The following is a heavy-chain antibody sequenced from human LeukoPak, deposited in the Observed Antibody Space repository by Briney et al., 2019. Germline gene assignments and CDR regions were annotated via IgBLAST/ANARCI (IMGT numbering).Heavy chain of an antibody. CDR3: TRDGVGYCSSTSCPDVKQNYYYGMDV. Sequence: GGSLRLSCAASGFTFSNAWMNWVRQAPGKGLEWVGRIKSKTDGGTTDYAAPVKGRFTISRDDSKNTLYLQMNSLKTEDTAVYYCTRDGVGYCSSTSCPDVKQNYYYGMDVWDQGTTVTVSS. J-gene: IGHJ6*02. CDR1: GFTFSNAW. D-gene: IGHD2-2*01. V-gene: IGHV3-15*07. CDR2: IKSKTDGGTT.